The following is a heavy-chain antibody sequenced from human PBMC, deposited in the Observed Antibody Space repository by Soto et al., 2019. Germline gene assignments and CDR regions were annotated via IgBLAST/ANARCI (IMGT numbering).Heavy chain of an antibody. CDR3: ARDHPHSYGVYYFDY. J-gene: IGHJ4*01. D-gene: IGHD5-18*01. Sequence: PSETLSLTCTVSGGSISNYYWNWIRQSPGKGLEWIGYIYSSGSTHYNPSLQNRVTISIDTSKNQVSLKVNSVTAADTAVYYCARDHPHSYGVYYFDYWGHGTPGTVSS. CDR2: IYSSGST. CDR1: GGSISNYY. V-gene: IGHV4-59*01.